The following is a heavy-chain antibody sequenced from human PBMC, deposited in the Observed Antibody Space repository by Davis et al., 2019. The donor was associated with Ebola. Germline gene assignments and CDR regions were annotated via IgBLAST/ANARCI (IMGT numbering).Heavy chain of an antibody. J-gene: IGHJ4*02. CDR2: ISGTGTT. CDR1: GLTFGDNG. CDR3: AKDRYSSSSGGIFDY. Sequence: GGSLRLSCVASGLTFGDNGMAWVRQAPGKGLQWVSSISGTGTTYYVDSVKGRFTISRDNSKNTLYLQMNSLRAEDTAVYYCAKDRYSSSSGGIFDYWGQGTLVTVSS. V-gene: IGHV3-23*01. D-gene: IGHD6-6*01.